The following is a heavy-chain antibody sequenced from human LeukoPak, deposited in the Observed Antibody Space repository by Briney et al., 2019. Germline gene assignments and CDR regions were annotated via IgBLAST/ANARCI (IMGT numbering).Heavy chain of an antibody. CDR2: ISWNSGSI. CDR1: GFTFDDYA. Sequence: SPRLSCEASGFTFDDYAMHWVRQAPGKGLEWVAGISWNSGSIDYVASVKGRFTISRDNAKNSLYLQMNSLRPEDTALYYCAKGTGRYWTFFDYWGQGTLVTVSS. V-gene: IGHV3-9*01. J-gene: IGHJ4*02. D-gene: IGHD1-26*01. CDR3: AKGTGRYWTFFDY.